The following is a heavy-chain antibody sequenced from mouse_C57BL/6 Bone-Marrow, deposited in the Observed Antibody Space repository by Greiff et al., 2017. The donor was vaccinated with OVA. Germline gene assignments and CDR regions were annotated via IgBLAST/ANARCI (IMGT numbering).Heavy chain of an antibody. Sequence: EVQLVESGGGLVQPKGSLKLSCAASGFSFNTYAMNWVRQAPGMGLEWVARIRSKSNNYATYYADSVKDRFTISRDDSESMLYLQMNNLRTEDTAMYYCVRHALYYGRYFDVWGTGTTVTVSS. J-gene: IGHJ1*03. CDR1: GFSFNTYA. D-gene: IGHD1-1*01. V-gene: IGHV10-1*01. CDR3: VRHALYYGRYFDV. CDR2: IRSKSNNYAT.